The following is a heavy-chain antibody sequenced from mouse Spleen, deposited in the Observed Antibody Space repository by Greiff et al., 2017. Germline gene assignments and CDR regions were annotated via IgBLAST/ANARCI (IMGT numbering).Heavy chain of an antibody. CDR2: IYPGDGST. J-gene: IGHJ3*01. Sequence: VQLQQSGPELVKPGASVKMSCKASGYTFTSYYIHWVKQRPGQGLEWIGWIYPGDGSTKYNEKFKGKTTLTADKSSSTAYMLLSSLTSEDSAIYFCARKDYDYDGWFAYWGQGTLVTVSA. CDR3: ARKDYDYDGWFAY. V-gene: IGHV1S56*01. CDR1: GYTFTSYY. D-gene: IGHD2-4*01.